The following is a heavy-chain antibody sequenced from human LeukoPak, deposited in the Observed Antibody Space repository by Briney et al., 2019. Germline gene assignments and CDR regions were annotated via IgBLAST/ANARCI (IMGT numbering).Heavy chain of an antibody. CDR3: ARHLGYCSSTSCLEYYYYYYMDV. CDR1: GGTFSSYA. V-gene: IGHV1-69*05. Sequence: AASVKVSCKASGGTFSSYAISWVRQAPGQGLEWMGRIIPIFGTANYAQKFQGRVTITTDESTSIAYMELSSLRSEDTAVYYCARHLGYCSSTSCLEYYYYYYMDVWGKGTTVTVSS. CDR2: IIPIFGTA. D-gene: IGHD2-2*01. J-gene: IGHJ6*03.